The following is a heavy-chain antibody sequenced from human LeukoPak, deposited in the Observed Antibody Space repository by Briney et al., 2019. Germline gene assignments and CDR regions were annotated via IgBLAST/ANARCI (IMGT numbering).Heavy chain of an antibody. V-gene: IGHV1-2*02. CDR2: INPDSGGT. D-gene: IGHD6-13*01. J-gene: IGHJ4*02. CDR1: GYTFTGNY. Sequence: ASVKVSCKASGYTFTGNYMHWVRQAPGQGLEWMGWINPDSGGTNYAQKFHGRVTMTGDTSISTAYMDLSRLRSDDTAVYYCARAVKTKYSSSWYDYWGQGTLVTVSS. CDR3: ARAVKTKYSSSWYDY.